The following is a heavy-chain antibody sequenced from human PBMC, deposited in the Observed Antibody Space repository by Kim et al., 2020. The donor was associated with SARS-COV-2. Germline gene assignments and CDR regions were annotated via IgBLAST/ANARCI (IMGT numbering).Heavy chain of an antibody. CDR3: ARHVPGGRWGGFDY. D-gene: IGHD6-19*01. Sequence: SETLSLTCTVSGGSISSSSYYWGWIRQPPGKGLEWIGSIYYSGSTYYNPSLKSRVTISVDTSKNQFSLKLSSVTAADTAVYYCARHVPGGRWGGFDYWGQGTLVTVPS. V-gene: IGHV4-39*01. CDR1: GGSISSSSYY. CDR2: IYYSGST. J-gene: IGHJ4*02.